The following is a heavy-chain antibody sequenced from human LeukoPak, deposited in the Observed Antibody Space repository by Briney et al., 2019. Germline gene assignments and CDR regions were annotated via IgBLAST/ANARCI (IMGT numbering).Heavy chain of an antibody. CDR1: GGSISSSNYY. CDR3: ARGSLEYCSSTSCYWFDP. V-gene: IGHV4-39*07. J-gene: IGHJ5*02. Sequence: SETLSLTCTVSGGSISSSNYYWGWIRQPPGKGLEWIGSIYYSGSTYYNPSLKSRVTISVDTSKNQFSLKLSSVTAADTAVYYCARGSLEYCSSTSCYWFDPWGQGTLVTVSS. D-gene: IGHD2-2*01. CDR2: IYYSGST.